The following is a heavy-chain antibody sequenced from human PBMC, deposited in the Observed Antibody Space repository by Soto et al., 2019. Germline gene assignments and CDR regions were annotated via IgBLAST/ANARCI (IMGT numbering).Heavy chain of an antibody. CDR3: ARFRGSYGWFDP. J-gene: IGHJ5*02. Sequence: GGSLRLSCAASGFTFSDHYMDWVRQAPGKGLEWVGRTRNKANSYTTEYAASVKGRFTISRDDSKNSLYLQMNSLKTEDTAVYYCARFRGSYGWFDPWGQGTLVTVSS. V-gene: IGHV3-72*01. CDR2: TRNKANSYTT. CDR1: GFTFSDHY. D-gene: IGHD1-26*01.